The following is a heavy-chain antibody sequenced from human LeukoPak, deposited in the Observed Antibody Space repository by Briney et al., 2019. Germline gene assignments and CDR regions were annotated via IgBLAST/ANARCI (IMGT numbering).Heavy chain of an antibody. CDR3: AKIAAAMVTYEPLDY. J-gene: IGHJ4*02. Sequence: GGSLRLSCAASGFTFSSYAMSWVRQAPGKGLEWVSAISGSGGSTYYADSVEGRFTISRDNSKNTLYLQMNSLRAEDTAVYYCAKIAAAMVTYEPLDYWGQGTLVTVSS. CDR1: GFTFSSYA. D-gene: IGHD5-18*01. CDR2: ISGSGGST. V-gene: IGHV3-23*01.